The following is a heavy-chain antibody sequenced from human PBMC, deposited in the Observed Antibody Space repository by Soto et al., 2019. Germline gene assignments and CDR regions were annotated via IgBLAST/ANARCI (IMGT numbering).Heavy chain of an antibody. CDR2: IFSNDEK. CDR3: ARMWHWGSGWYFDL. D-gene: IGHD7-27*01. CDR1: GFSLSNARMG. Sequence: QVTLKESGPVLVKPTEPLTLTCTVSGFSLSNARMGVSWIRQPPGKALEWLAHIFSNDEKSYSTSLKSRLTISKDTSKSQVVLTMTNMDPVDTATYYCARMWHWGSGWYFDLWGRGTLVTVSS. J-gene: IGHJ2*01. V-gene: IGHV2-26*01.